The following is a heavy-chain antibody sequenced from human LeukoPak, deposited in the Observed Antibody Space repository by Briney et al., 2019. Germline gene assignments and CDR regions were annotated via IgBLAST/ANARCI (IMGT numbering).Heavy chain of an antibody. Sequence: PSETLSLTCTVSGGSVSSGSYYWSWIRQPLGKGLEWIGYIYYSGSTNYNPSLKSRVTISVDTSKNQFSLKLSSVTASDTAVYYCARGPNSGYGRFDYWGQGTLVTVSS. CDR3: ARGPNSGYGRFDY. CDR2: IYYSGST. CDR1: GGSVSSGSYY. J-gene: IGHJ4*02. D-gene: IGHD5-12*01. V-gene: IGHV4-61*01.